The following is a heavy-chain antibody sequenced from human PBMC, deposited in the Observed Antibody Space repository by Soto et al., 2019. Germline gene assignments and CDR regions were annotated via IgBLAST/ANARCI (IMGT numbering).Heavy chain of an antibody. CDR1: GGSISSSSYY. CDR2: IYYSGST. D-gene: IGHD3-10*01. CDR3: ARPYSQGSHNWFDP. V-gene: IGHV4-39*01. J-gene: IGHJ5*02. Sequence: SETLSLTCTVSGGSISSSSYYWGWIRQPPGKGLEWIGSIYYSGSTYYNPSLKSRVTISVDTSKNQFSLKLSSVTAADTAVYYCARPYSQGSHNWFDPWGQGTLVTVSS.